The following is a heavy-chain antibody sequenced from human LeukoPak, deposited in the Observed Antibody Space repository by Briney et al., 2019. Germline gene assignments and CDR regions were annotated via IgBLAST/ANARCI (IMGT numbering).Heavy chain of an antibody. CDR1: GFNFHNYA. Sequence: PGGSLRLSCTASGFNFHNYALHWVRQAPGKGLEWVSGITWNNETLDYADSVKGRFIISRDNAKNSIYLQMNSLKAEDTALYYCARDWGSSGWFYFDSWGQGTLVSVSS. CDR3: ARDWGSSGWFYFDS. CDR2: ITWNNETL. V-gene: IGHV3-9*01. D-gene: IGHD6-19*01. J-gene: IGHJ4*02.